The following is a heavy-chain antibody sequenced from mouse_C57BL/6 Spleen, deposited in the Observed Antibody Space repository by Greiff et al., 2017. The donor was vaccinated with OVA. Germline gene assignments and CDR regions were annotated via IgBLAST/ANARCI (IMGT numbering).Heavy chain of an antibody. Sequence: EVMLVESGGGFVKPGGSLKLSCAASGFTFSDYGMHWVRQAPEKGLEWVAYISSGSSTIYYADTVKGRFTISRDNAKNTLFLQMTSLRSEDTAMYYCARAAGTGYFDVWGTGTTVTVSS. CDR2: ISSGSSTI. J-gene: IGHJ1*03. CDR3: ARAAGTGYFDV. CDR1: GFTFSDYG. D-gene: IGHD3-3*01. V-gene: IGHV5-17*01.